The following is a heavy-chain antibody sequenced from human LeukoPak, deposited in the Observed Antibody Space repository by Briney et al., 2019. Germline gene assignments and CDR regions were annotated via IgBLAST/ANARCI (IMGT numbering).Heavy chain of an antibody. D-gene: IGHD4-17*01. CDR2: ISHDGSNK. CDR1: GFTFSSYA. J-gene: IGHJ4*02. V-gene: IGHV3-30-3*01. Sequence: PGGSLRLSCAASGFTFSSYAMHWVRQAPGKGLEWVAVISHDGSNKYYAGSVKGRFTISRDNSKNTLYLQMNSLRAEDTAVYYCAKGFSYGDYAPFDYWGQGTLVTVSS. CDR3: AKGFSYGDYAPFDY.